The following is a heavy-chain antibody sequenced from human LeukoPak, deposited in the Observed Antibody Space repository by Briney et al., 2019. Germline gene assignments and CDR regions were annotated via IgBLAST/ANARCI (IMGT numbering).Heavy chain of an antibody. CDR2: IYYSANT. CDR3: ARAPGGCYSSSCLDY. CDR1: GGSISSYY. Sequence: PSETLSLTCTVSGGSISSYYWSWLRQPPGKGLEWIGHIYYSANTNYNPSLKSRVTISVDTSKNQFSLKLSSVTAADTAVYYCARAPGGCYSSSCLDYWGQGTLVTVSS. J-gene: IGHJ4*02. D-gene: IGHD6-13*01. V-gene: IGHV4-59*01.